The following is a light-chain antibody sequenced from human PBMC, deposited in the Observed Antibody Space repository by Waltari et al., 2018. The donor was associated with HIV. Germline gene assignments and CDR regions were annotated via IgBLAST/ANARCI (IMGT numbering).Light chain of an antibody. J-gene: IGLJ3*02. CDR3: RSYGSSRGGSRV. V-gene: IGLV1-40*01. CDR1: SSNIGADYV. Sequence: QSVLTQPPSVSGAPGQRVTISCTGNSSNIGADYVVHWYQQLPGTAPKLLTYNHNRPSGVPDRVSGAKSGTSASLAITGLRGEDEAYYFCRSYGSSRGGSRVFGGGTKLTVL. CDR2: NH.